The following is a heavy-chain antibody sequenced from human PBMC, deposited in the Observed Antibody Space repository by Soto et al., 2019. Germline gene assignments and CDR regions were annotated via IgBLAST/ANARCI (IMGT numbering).Heavy chain of an antibody. D-gene: IGHD3-9*01. V-gene: IGHV1-18*01. CDR3: ARLLTEGATFREDAFDV. CDR1: RYTFTSHG. CDR2: ISTFYGKT. J-gene: IGHJ3*01. Sequence: QIQLVQSGGDVKTPGASVKVSCTTSRYTFTSHGIAWVRQAPGQGLEWMGWISTFYGKTDYAQKFQGRVTMTADTITSTVHMELRSLRSDDTAVYYCARLLTEGATFREDAFDVWGPGTKVTVAS.